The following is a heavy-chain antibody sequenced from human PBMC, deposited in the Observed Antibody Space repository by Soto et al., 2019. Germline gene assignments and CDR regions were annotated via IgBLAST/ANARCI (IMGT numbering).Heavy chain of an antibody. CDR1: GGSFSGYY. CDR2: INHSGST. J-gene: IGHJ6*02. CDR3: ARKICLGELLSPYYYYGRDV. V-gene: IGHV4-34*01. Sequence: SETLSLTCAFYGGSFSGYYWSWIRQPPGKGLEWIGEINHSGSTNYNPSLKSRVTISVDTSKNQFSLKLSSVTAADTAVYYCARKICLGELLSPYYYYGRDVWGQGTTVTVSS. D-gene: IGHD3-16*01.